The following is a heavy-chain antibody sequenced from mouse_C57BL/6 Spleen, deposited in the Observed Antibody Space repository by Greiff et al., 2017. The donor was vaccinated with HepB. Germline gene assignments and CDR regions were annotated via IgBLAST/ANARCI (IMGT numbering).Heavy chain of an antibody. CDR1: GFTFSSYA. CDR3: AKLGPGGGYYFGY. V-gene: IGHV5-4*03. D-gene: IGHD4-1*01. J-gene: IGHJ2*01. CDR2: ISDGGSYT. Sequence: EVMLVESGGGLVKPGGSLKLSCAASGFTFSSYAMSWVRQTPEKRLEWVATISDGGSYTYYPDNVKGRFTISRDNAKNNLYLQMSHLKSEDTAMYYCAKLGPGGGYYFGYWGQGTTLTVSS.